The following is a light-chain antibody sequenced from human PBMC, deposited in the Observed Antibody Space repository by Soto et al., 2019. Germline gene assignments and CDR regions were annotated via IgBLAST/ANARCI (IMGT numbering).Light chain of an antibody. CDR3: QQRSTWPLT. CDR2: DAS. J-gene: IGKJ4*01. Sequence: IPMAQSPSTQYSSVGDRFTITCRSSQSMSSYLNWYQQKPGKAPKLLIYDASSLESGVPSRFSGSGSGTEFTLTISSLQPDDFAVYYCQQRSTWPLTFGGRTNVDI. CDR1: QSMSSY. V-gene: IGKV1-39*01.